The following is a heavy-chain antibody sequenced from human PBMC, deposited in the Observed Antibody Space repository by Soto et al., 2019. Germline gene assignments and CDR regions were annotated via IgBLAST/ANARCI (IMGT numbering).Heavy chain of an antibody. D-gene: IGHD6-13*01. CDR1: GYTFTAYY. V-gene: IGHV1-2*02. CDR3: ARFSLPGAGFLDF. CDR2: INSNNGDT. Sequence: QVQLVQSGAEVRKPGASVKVSCKASGYTFTAYYMHWVRQAPGQGLEWMGWINSNNGDTGYAQTFQGRVTMTRDTSITTVYMELSRLRSDVTAVFYCARFSLPGAGFLDFWGQGALVTVTS. J-gene: IGHJ4*02.